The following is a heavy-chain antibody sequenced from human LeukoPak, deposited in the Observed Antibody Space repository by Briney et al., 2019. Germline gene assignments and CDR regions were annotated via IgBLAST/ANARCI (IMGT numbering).Heavy chain of an antibody. D-gene: IGHD3-16*01. CDR2: IWYDGSNK. Sequence: GGSLRLSCAASGFTFSSYGMHWVRQAPGKGLEWVAVIWYDGSNKYYADSVKGRFTISRDNSKNTLYLQMNSLRAEDTAVYYCARECLKFGAPDAFDIWGQGTMVTVSS. J-gene: IGHJ3*02. CDR1: GFTFSSYG. V-gene: IGHV3-33*01. CDR3: ARECLKFGAPDAFDI.